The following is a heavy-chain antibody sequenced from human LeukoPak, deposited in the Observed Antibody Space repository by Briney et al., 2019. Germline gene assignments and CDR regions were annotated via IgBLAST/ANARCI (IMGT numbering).Heavy chain of an antibody. J-gene: IGHJ4*02. Sequence: GGSLRLSCATSGFTFRNYWMSWVREAPGTGLEWVANIKQDGSDRNYVTSVRGRFTISRDNAESSLYLQMNSLRVEDTAVYYCVRNLAVAGTCFDSWGQGTLVTVSS. D-gene: IGHD6-19*01. CDR3: VRNLAVAGTCFDS. V-gene: IGHV3-7*03. CDR2: IKQDGSDR. CDR1: GFTFRNYW.